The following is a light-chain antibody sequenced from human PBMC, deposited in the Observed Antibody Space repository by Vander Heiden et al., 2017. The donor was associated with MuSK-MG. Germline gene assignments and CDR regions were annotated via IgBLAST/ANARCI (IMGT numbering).Light chain of an antibody. CDR2: AAS. J-gene: IGKJ2*01. V-gene: IGKV1-39*01. CDR1: QNINKY. CDR3: QHSHSVPYT. Sequence: DIQMTQSPSSLSASVGDRVTIICRASQNINKYLNWYQHKQGKAPKLLIFAASTLHNEVPSRFIGSGSGTDFTLTINRLQPEDFATYCCQHSHSVPYTFGQGTKLEIK.